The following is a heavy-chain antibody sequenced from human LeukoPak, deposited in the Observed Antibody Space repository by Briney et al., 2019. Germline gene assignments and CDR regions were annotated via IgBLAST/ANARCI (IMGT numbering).Heavy chain of an antibody. Sequence: GGSLRLSCAASGFTFSSYAMSWVRQAPGKGLEWVSAISGSGGSTYYADSVKGRFTISRDNSKNTLYLQMNSLRAEDTAVYYRARGGIAARRVDYWGQGTLVTVSS. CDR3: ARGGIAARRVDY. D-gene: IGHD6-6*01. CDR1: GFTFSSYA. J-gene: IGHJ4*02. CDR2: ISGSGGST. V-gene: IGHV3-23*01.